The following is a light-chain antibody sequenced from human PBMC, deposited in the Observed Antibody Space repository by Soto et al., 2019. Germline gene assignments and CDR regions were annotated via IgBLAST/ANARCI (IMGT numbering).Light chain of an antibody. J-gene: IGLJ1*01. CDR3: SSYTSSSTLDV. CDR1: SSDIGGYNS. V-gene: IGLV2-14*01. Sequence: QSALTQPASVSGSPGQSITISCTGTSSDIGGYNSVSWYQQRPGKAPKVMIYDVSNRPSGVSNRFSDSKSGNTASLTISGFQTDDEADYFCSSYTSSSTLDVFGTGTKVTVL. CDR2: DVS.